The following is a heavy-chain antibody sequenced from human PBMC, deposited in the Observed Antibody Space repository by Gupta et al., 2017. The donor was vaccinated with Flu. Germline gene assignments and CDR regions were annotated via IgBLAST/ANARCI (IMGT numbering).Heavy chain of an antibody. D-gene: IGHD1-1*01. Sequence: QVQLQQWGAGLLKPSETLSLTCAVYGGSFSGYYLSWIRQPPGKGLGWIGEINHSGSTNYNPSLKSRVTISVDTSKNQFSFKLSSVTAADTAVYYCARRVRTGSESGRAASFDYWGQGTLVTVSS. CDR2: INHSGST. CDR1: GGSFSGYY. V-gene: IGHV4-34*01. CDR3: ARRVRTGSESGRAASFDY. J-gene: IGHJ4*02.